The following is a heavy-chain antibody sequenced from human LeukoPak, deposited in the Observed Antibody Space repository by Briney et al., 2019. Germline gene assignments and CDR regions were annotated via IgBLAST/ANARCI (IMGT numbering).Heavy chain of an antibody. Sequence: SETLSLTCAVYGGSFSGYYWSWIRQPPGKGLEWIGEINHSGSTNYNPSLKSRVTISVDTSKNQFSLKLSSVTAADTAVYYCARVRGYYYGSGSRIGWFDHWGQGTLVTVSS. CDR3: ARVRGYYYGSGSRIGWFDH. V-gene: IGHV4-34*01. D-gene: IGHD3-10*01. CDR2: INHSGST. CDR1: GGSFSGYY. J-gene: IGHJ5*02.